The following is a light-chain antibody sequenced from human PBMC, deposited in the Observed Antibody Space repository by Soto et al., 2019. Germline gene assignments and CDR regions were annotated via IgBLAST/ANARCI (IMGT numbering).Light chain of an antibody. V-gene: IGLV6-57*01. CDR1: SGSIASNY. Sequence: NFMLTQPHSVSESPGKTVIISCTRSSGSIASNYVQWYQQRPGSSPTTVIYEDNQRPSVVPDRFSGSIDSSSNSASLTISGLETEDEADYYCQSYDATNQVFGGGTKVTVL. CDR2: EDN. CDR3: QSYDATNQV. J-gene: IGLJ3*02.